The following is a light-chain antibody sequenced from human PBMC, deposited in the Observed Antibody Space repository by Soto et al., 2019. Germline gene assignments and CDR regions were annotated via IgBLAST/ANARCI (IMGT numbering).Light chain of an antibody. J-gene: IGLJ3*02. V-gene: IGLV2-14*01. CDR3: CSFAGGTTFWL. CDR1: SSDVGGYNY. Sequence: QSALTQPASVSGSPGQSITISCTGTSSDVGGYNYVSWYQHHPGKAPKLMIYEVSYRPSGVSNRFSGSKSGNTASLTISGLQAEDEADYHCCSFAGGTTFWLFGGGTKLTVL. CDR2: EVS.